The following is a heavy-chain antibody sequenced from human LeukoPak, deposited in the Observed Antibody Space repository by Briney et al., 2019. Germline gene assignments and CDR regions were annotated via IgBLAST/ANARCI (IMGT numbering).Heavy chain of an antibody. CDR3: AKNDRVGQQLSPGPY. V-gene: IGHV3-30-3*02. CDR1: GFTFSSYA. J-gene: IGHJ4*02. Sequence: GRSLRLSCAASGFTFSSYAMHWVRQAPGKGLEWVAVISYDGSNKYYADSVKGRFTISRDNSKNTLYLQMNSLRAEDTAVYYCAKNDRVGQQLSPGPYWGQGTLVTVSS. D-gene: IGHD6-13*01. CDR2: ISYDGSNK.